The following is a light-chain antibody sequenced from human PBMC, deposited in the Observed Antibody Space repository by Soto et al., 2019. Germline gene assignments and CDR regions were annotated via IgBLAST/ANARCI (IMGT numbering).Light chain of an antibody. CDR2: GAS. CDR3: QQCNNWPPIT. J-gene: IGKJ5*01. CDR1: QSVSSN. Sequence: EIGMNQYPTTLAVSPGERATLSCRVSQSVSSNLAWYQQKPGQAPRLLIYGASTRATGVPARFSGSGSGTEFTLTISSLQSEDFAVYYCQQCNNWPPITFGQGTRL. V-gene: IGKV3-15*01.